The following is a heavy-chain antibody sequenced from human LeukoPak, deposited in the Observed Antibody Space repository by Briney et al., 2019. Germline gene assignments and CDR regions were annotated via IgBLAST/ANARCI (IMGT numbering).Heavy chain of an antibody. V-gene: IGHV3-66*02. CDR3: ARVSTTIGYFDY. CDR1: GFTVTSYG. D-gene: IGHD4-11*01. J-gene: IGHJ4*02. Sequence: GGSLRLSCAASGFTVTSYGMSWVRQAPGKGLEWVSVIYSGGSTYYADSVKGRFTISRDSSENTLYLQMNSLRAEDTAVYYCARVSTTIGYFDYWGRGTLVTVSA. CDR2: IYSGGST.